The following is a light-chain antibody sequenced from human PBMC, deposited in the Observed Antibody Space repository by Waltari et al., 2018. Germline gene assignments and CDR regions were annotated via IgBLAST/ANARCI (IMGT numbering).Light chain of an antibody. J-gene: IGKJ1*01. CDR2: GAS. V-gene: IGKV3-20*01. Sequence: EIVLTQSPGTLSLSLGERATVSCRASQSVIRALACYQHKPGQAPRLLIYGASTRATGIPDRFSGSGSGTDFSLTISRLEPDDFAVYYCQHYLRLPVTFGQGTTVEI. CDR3: QHYLRLPVT. CDR1: QSVIRA.